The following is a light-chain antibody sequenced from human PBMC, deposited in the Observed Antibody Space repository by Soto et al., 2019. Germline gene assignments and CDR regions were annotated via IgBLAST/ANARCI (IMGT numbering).Light chain of an antibody. CDR2: WAS. CDR1: QSVLYRSKNKNY. V-gene: IGKV4-1*01. CDR3: QQYYSSPQT. Sequence: DIVMTQSPDSLAVSLGERATINCKSSQSVLYRSKNKNYLAWYQQKPRQPPKLLIYWASTRESGVPDRFTGSGSGTDFTLTISSLQAEDVAVYYCQQYYSSPQTFGGGTKVEIK. J-gene: IGKJ4*01.